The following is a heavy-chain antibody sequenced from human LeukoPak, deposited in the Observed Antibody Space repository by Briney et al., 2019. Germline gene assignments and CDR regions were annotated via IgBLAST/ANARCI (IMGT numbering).Heavy chain of an antibody. V-gene: IGHV3-66*01. D-gene: IGHD3-10*01. Sequence: GGSLRLSCAASGFTVSSNYMSWVRQAPGKGLEWVSVIYSGGSTYYADSVKGRFTISRDNSKNTLYLQMNSLRAEDMAVYYCAKTISKFGELLDRRDYWGQGILVTVSS. CDR1: GFTVSSNY. J-gene: IGHJ4*02. CDR2: IYSGGST. CDR3: AKTISKFGELLDRRDY.